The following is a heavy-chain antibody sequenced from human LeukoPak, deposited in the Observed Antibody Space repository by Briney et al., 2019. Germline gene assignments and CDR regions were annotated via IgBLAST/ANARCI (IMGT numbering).Heavy chain of an antibody. Sequence: GGSLRLSCAASGFTLSSYDMTWVRQAPGKGLGWVSLLSRSGGTTYYADSVKGRFTISRDNSKNTLYLQMNSLRAEDTAEYYCAKRGGTESFYYYYYMDVWGKGTTVTVSS. CDR2: LSRSGGTT. D-gene: IGHD2-15*01. J-gene: IGHJ6*03. V-gene: IGHV3-23*01. CDR1: GFTLSSYD. CDR3: AKRGGTESFYYYYYMDV.